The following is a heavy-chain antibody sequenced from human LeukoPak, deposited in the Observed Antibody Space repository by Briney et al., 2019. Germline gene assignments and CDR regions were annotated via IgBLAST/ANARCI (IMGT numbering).Heavy chain of an antibody. V-gene: IGHV4-59*12. D-gene: IGHD1-1*01. Sequence: SETLSLTCTVSGGSISSYYWSWIRQPPGKGLEWIGYIYYSGSTNYNPSLKSRVTISVDTSKNQFSLKLSSVTAADTAVYYCARLGWNDTIGYYYYYMDVWGKGTTVTISS. CDR3: ARLGWNDTIGYYYYYMDV. CDR2: IYYSGST. J-gene: IGHJ6*03. CDR1: GGSISSYY.